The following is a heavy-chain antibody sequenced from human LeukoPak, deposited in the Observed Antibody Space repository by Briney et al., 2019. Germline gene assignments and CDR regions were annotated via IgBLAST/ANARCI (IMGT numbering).Heavy chain of an antibody. CDR1: GFIFSRYW. CDR2: TNSDGSSA. D-gene: IGHD4-17*01. CDR3: ARGRGTTYQFEY. J-gene: IGHJ4*02. Sequence: GGSLRLSCAASGFIFSRYWMHWVRQAPGKGLVWVSRTNSDGSSASYADSVKGRFTISRDNARNTLYLQMNSLRAEDTAVYYCARGRGTTYQFEYWGQGTLAIVSS. V-gene: IGHV3-74*01.